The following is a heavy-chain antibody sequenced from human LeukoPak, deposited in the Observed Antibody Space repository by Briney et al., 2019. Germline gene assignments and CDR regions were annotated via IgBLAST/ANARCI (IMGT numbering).Heavy chain of an antibody. CDR2: INHSGST. D-gene: IGHD2-21*02. CDR1: GGSFSGYY. CDR3: ARGQAVVVTEPFDY. V-gene: IGHV4-34*01. J-gene: IGHJ4*02. Sequence: PSETLSLTCAVYGGSFSGYYWSWIRQPPGKGLEWIGEINHSGSTNYNPSIKSRVTISVDTSKNQFSLKLSSVTAADTAVYYCARGQAVVVTEPFDYWGQGTLVTVSS.